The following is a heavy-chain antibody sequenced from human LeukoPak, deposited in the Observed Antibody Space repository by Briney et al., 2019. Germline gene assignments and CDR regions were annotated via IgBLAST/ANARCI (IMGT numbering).Heavy chain of an antibody. CDR2: ISWNSGSI. Sequence: GGSLRLSCAASGFTFDDYAMHWVRQAPGKGLEWVSGISWNSGSIGYADSVKGRFTISRDNAKNSLYLQVNSLRAEDTALYYCAKDSNIAVAGTVDYWGQGTLVTVSS. CDR1: GFTFDDYA. V-gene: IGHV3-9*01. J-gene: IGHJ4*02. D-gene: IGHD6-19*01. CDR3: AKDSNIAVAGTVDY.